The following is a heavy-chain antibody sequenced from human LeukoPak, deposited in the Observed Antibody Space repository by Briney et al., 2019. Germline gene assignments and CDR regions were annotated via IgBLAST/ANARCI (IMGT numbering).Heavy chain of an antibody. CDR2: IYSGGST. V-gene: IGHV3-66*01. J-gene: IGHJ4*02. Sequence: GGSLRLSCATSEFTFSSNYMSWVRQAPVKGLEWVSVIYSGGSTYYADSVKGRFTISRDNSKNTLYLKMNSLRAEDTAVYYCARVGGSSWSVTQLDYWGQGTLVTVSS. D-gene: IGHD6-13*01. CDR1: EFTFSSNY. CDR3: ARVGGSSWSVTQLDY.